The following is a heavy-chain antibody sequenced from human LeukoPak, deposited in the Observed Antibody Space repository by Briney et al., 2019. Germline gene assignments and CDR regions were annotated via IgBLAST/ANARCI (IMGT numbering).Heavy chain of an antibody. CDR2: IGGSGANT. D-gene: IGHD6-6*01. Sequence: PGGSLRLSCVASGFTFPSYAMNWVRQAPGKGLEWVSGIGGSGANTYYADSVKGRFTISRDNAKNSLYLQMNSLRDEDTAVYYCAREHSSSSGSVSDYWGQGTLVTVSS. V-gene: IGHV3-23*01. CDR3: AREHSSSSGSVSDY. CDR1: GFTFPSYA. J-gene: IGHJ4*02.